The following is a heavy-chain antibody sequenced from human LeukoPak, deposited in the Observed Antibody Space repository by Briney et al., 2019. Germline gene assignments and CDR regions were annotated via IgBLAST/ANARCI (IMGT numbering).Heavy chain of an antibody. D-gene: IGHD6-19*01. V-gene: IGHV4-59*06. Sequence: SETLSLTCTVSGGSISSYYWSWIRQHPGKGLEWIGYIYYSGSTYYNPSLKSRVTISVDTSKNQFYLKLSSVTAADTAVYYCARHIAVAGTLIYWYFDLWGRGTLVTVSS. CDR2: IYYSGST. J-gene: IGHJ2*01. CDR3: ARHIAVAGTLIYWYFDL. CDR1: GGSISSYY.